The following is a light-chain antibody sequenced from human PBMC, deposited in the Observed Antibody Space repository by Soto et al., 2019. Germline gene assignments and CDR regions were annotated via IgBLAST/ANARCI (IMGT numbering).Light chain of an antibody. J-gene: IGLJ3*02. CDR1: SGHSSYA. V-gene: IGLV4-69*01. CDR2: LNNDGSH. Sequence: QPVLTQSPSASASLGASVKLTCTLSSGHSSYAIAWHRQQPEKGPRFLMRLNNDGSHTKGDGIPDRFSGSSSGAERYLTISSLQSEDEADYYCQTWGTGIQVFGGGTQLTVL. CDR3: QTWGTGIQV.